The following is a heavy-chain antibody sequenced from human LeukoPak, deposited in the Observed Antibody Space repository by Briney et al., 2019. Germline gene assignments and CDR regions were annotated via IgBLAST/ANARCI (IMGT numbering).Heavy chain of an antibody. V-gene: IGHV3-23*01. J-gene: IGHJ4*02. D-gene: IGHD6-13*01. CDR2: ISGSGGST. Sequence: PGGSLRLSCAASGFTFSSYAMSWVRQAPGKGLEWVSAISGSGGSTYYADSVKGQFTISRDNSKNTLYLQMNSLRAEDTAVYYCAKAPAAAGVFDYWGQGTLVTVSS. CDR1: GFTFSSYA. CDR3: AKAPAAAGVFDY.